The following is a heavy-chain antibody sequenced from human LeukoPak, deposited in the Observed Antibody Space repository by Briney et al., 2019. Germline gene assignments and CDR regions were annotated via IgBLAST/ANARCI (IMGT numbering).Heavy chain of an antibody. CDR2: IYHSGST. CDR1: GYSISSGYY. Sequence: SGTLSLTCAVSGYSISSGYYWGWIRQPPGKGLEWIGSIYHSGSTYYNPSLKSRVTISVDTSKNQFSLKLSSVTAADTAVYYCARDRRNIVVAPAAGGDPLDYWGQGTLVTVSS. D-gene: IGHD2-2*01. CDR3: ARDRRNIVVAPAAGGDPLDY. J-gene: IGHJ4*02. V-gene: IGHV4-38-2*02.